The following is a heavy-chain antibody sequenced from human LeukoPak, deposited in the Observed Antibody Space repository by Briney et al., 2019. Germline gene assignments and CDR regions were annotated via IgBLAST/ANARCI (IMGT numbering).Heavy chain of an antibody. D-gene: IGHD1-26*01. CDR3: ARAFQIVGATDFDY. V-gene: IGHV1-2*02. J-gene: IGHJ4*02. CDR1: GYTFTGYY. CDR2: INPNSGGT. Sequence: GASVKVSCKASGYTFTGYYMHWVRQAHGQGLEWMGWINPNSGGTNYAQKFQGRVTMTRDTSISTAYMELSRLRSDDTAVYYCARAFQIVGATDFDYWGQGTLVTVSS.